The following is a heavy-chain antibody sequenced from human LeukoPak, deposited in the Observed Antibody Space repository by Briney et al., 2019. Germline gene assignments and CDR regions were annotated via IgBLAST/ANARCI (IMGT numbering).Heavy chain of an antibody. Sequence: SETLSLTCTVSGVSISSHYWSWVRQSPGKGLEWIGNIYYTGSTNYNPSLKSRAAISIDTSKNQFSLNLHSVTAADAAVYYCASAGNPHYFDFWGQGPLVTVSS. CDR1: GVSISSHY. V-gene: IGHV4-59*11. CDR2: IYYTGST. CDR3: ASAGNPHYFDF. J-gene: IGHJ4*02.